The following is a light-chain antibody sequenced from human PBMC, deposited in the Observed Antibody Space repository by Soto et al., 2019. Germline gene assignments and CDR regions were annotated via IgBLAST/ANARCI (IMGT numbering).Light chain of an antibody. V-gene: IGKV1-39*01. CDR1: QSISSY. J-gene: IGKJ1*01. CDR2: AAS. CDR3: QQSYSTPRT. Sequence: DIQMTQSPSSLSASVGDRVTITCRASQSISSYLNWYQQKPGKAPKLLIYAASSLQSGVPSRFSGSGSGTDFTLTISSPQPEDFAPYYCQQSYSTPRTFGQGTKVEIK.